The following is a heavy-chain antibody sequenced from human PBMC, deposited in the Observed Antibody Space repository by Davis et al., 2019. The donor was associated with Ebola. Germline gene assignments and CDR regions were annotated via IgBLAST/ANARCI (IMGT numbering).Heavy chain of an antibody. CDR1: GYSFTDDG. V-gene: IGHV1-18*01. CDR3: ARRVGARSGFDY. CDR2: ISTYNGNT. Sequence: ASVKVSCKASGYSFTDDGISWVRQAPGQGLEWMGWISTYNGNTNYAQKVQGRITMTTDTSTSTAYMELRSLRSEDTAVYYCARRVGARSGFDYWGQGSLVTVSS. J-gene: IGHJ4*02. D-gene: IGHD1-26*01.